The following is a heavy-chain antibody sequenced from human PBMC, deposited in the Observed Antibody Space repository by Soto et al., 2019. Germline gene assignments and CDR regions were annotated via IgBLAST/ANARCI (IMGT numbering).Heavy chain of an antibody. V-gene: IGHV3-30-3*01. D-gene: IGHD6-6*01. Sequence: QVQLVESGGGVVQPGRSLRLSCAASGFTFNTYPMHWVRQAPGKGLEWVAVISYDGNNKYYTDSVKGRFTISRDNSKNTMFLQMNSLRAEDTAVYYCATAATRLLYWGQGTLVIVSS. CDR2: ISYDGNNK. CDR1: GFTFNTYP. CDR3: ATAATRLLY. J-gene: IGHJ4*02.